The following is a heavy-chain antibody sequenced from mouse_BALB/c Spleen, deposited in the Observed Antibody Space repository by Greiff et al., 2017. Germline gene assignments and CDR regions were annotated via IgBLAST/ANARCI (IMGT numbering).Heavy chain of an antibody. CDR3: ARRLPPDY. CDR1: GFTFSSYG. Sequence: EVQVVESGGDLVKPGGSLKLSCAASGFTFSSYGMSWVRQTPDKRLEWVATISSGGSYTYYPDSVKGRFTISRDNAKNTLYLQMSSLKSEDTAMYYCARRLPPDYWGQGTTLTVSS. J-gene: IGHJ2*01. V-gene: IGHV5-6*01. D-gene: IGHD1-2*01. CDR2: ISSGGSYT.